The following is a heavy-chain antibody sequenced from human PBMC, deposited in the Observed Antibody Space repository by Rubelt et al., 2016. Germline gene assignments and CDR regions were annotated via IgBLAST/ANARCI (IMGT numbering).Heavy chain of an antibody. Sequence: EVQLVESGGGLVKPGGSLRLSCAASGFTFSSYTMNWVRQTPGKGLEWVSSINSRSSYISYVDSVRGRFTISRDNAKNSLYLQRNSLGAGDTAGYYWARRDFGIKGIDYWGQGTLVTVSS. V-gene: IGHV3-21*01. D-gene: IGHD3-3*01. J-gene: IGHJ4*02. CDR1: GFTFSSYT. CDR3: ARRDFGIKGIDY. CDR2: INSRSSYI.